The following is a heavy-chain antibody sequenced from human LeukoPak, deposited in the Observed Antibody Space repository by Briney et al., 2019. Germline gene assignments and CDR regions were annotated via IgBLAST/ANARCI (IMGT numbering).Heavy chain of an antibody. D-gene: IGHD5-12*01. CDR2: IIPILGIA. CDR3: ARDASYSGYDYYFDY. Sequence: SVKVSCKASGGTFSSYAISWVRQAPGQGLEWMGRIIPILGIANYAQKFQGRVTITADKSTSTAYMERSSQRSEDTAVYYCARDASYSGYDYYFDYWGQGTLVTVSS. V-gene: IGHV1-69*04. CDR1: GGTFSSYA. J-gene: IGHJ4*02.